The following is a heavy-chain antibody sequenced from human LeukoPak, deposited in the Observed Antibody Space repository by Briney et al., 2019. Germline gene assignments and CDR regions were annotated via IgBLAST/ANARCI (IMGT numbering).Heavy chain of an antibody. D-gene: IGHD2-15*01. CDR2: IKSKIDGGTT. V-gene: IGHV3-15*01. J-gene: IGHJ4*02. CDR1: GFTFSGAW. CDR3: TTYRRYCTGGTCYYARNY. Sequence: PGGPLRLSCAASGFTFSGAWMTWVRQAPGKGLEWVGRIKSKIDGGTTEYAARVNGRFTISRDDSKNTVYLQMNSLNTEDTAVYYCTTYRRYCTGGTCYYARNYWGQGTLVTVSS.